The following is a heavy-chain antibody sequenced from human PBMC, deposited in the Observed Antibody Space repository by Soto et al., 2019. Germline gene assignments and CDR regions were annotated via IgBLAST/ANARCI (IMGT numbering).Heavy chain of an antibody. J-gene: IGHJ6*02. CDR3: AKDQGHVPDSSGYYYDYYYGMDV. D-gene: IGHD3-22*01. V-gene: IGHV3-30*18. CDR1: GFTFSSYG. CDR2: ISYDGSNK. Sequence: GGSLRLSCAASGFTFSSYGMHWVRQAPGKGLEWVAVISYDGSNKYYADSVKGRFTISRDNSKNTLYLQMNSLRAEDTAVYYCAKDQGHVPDSSGYYYDYYYGMDVWGQGTTVTVSS.